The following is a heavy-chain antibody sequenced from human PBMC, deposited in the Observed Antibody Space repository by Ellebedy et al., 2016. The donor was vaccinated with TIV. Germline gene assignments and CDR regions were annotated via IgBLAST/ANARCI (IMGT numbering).Heavy chain of an antibody. D-gene: IGHD3-10*01. CDR3: AKESGLLWFGELGFDP. CDR2: ISGSGGST. Sequence: GESLKISXAASGFTFSSYGMHWVRQAPGKGLEWVSVISGSGGSTYYADSVKGRFTISRDNSKNTLYLQMNSLRAEDTAVYYCAKESGLLWFGELGFDPWGQGTLVTVSS. V-gene: IGHV3-23*01. J-gene: IGHJ5*02. CDR1: GFTFSSYG.